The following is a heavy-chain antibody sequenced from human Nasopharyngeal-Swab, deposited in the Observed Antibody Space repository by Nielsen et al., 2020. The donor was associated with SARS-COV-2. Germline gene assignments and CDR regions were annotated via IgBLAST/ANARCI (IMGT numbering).Heavy chain of an antibody. CDR1: GGSISSSNW. J-gene: IGHJ3*02. CDR3: ARDGSGGSTAMDAFDI. Sequence: SETLSLTCAVSGGSISSSNWWSWVRQPPGKGLEWIGEIYHSGSTNYNPSLKSRVTISVDKSKNQFSLKLSSVTAADTAVYYCARDGSGGSTAMDAFDIWGQGTMVTVSS. CDR2: IYHSGST. D-gene: IGHD5-18*01. V-gene: IGHV4-4*02.